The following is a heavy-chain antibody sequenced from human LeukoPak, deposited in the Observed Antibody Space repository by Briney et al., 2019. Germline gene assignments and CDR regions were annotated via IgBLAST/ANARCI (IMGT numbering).Heavy chain of an antibody. Sequence: SETLSLTCAVYCGSFSGYYWSWIRQPPGKGLEWIGEINHSGSTNYNPSLKSRVTISVDTSKNQFSLKLSSVTAADTAVYYCARAPVGAGALDYWGQGTLVTVSS. V-gene: IGHV4-34*01. CDR3: ARAPVGAGALDY. CDR2: INHSGST. J-gene: IGHJ4*02. CDR1: CGSFSGYY. D-gene: IGHD3-16*01.